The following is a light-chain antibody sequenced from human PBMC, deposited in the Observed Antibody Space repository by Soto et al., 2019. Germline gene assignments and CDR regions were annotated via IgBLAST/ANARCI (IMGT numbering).Light chain of an antibody. V-gene: IGKV3-15*01. Sequence: EIVMTQSPAPLSVSPGERATLSCRASQSVSNKLVWYQQKPGQAPRLLIYAASTRATGIPARFSGSGSETEFTLTISSLQSEDLAVYYCQQYANWPKTFGQGTKVDI. CDR3: QQYANWPKT. J-gene: IGKJ1*01. CDR1: QSVSNK. CDR2: AAS.